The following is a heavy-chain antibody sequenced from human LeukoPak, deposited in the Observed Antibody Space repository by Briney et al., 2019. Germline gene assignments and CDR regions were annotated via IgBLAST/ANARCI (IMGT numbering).Heavy chain of an antibody. J-gene: IGHJ4*02. CDR3: ARGSRYGDYPYYCDF. CDR1: GFTFGSYG. CDR2: VRYDGNNP. Sequence: GGSLRLSCAASGFTFGSYGMHWVRQAPGKGLDWVAFVRYDGNNPYYSASVKGRFTISRDNSKNSVLLQMNNLRLEDAAVYYCARGSRYGDYPYYCDFWGQGTLVTVSS. V-gene: IGHV3-30*02. D-gene: IGHD4-17*01.